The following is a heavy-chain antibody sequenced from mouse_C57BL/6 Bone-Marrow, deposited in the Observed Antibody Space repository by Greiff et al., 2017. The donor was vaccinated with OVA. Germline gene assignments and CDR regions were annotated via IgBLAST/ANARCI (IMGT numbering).Heavy chain of an antibody. Sequence: EVMLVESEGGLVQPGSSMKLSCTASGFTFSAYYMAWVRQVPEKGLEWVANINYDGSSTYYLDSLKSRFIISRDNAKNILYMQMSSLKSEDTATYYCARDRDRYFDYWGQGTTLTVSS. CDR1: GFTFSAYY. CDR2: INYDGSST. CDR3: ARDRDRYFDY. V-gene: IGHV5-16*01. D-gene: IGHD3-1*01. J-gene: IGHJ2*01.